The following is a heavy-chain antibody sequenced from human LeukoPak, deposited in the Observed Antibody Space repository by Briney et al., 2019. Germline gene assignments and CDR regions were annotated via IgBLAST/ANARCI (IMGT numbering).Heavy chain of an antibody. D-gene: IGHD2-8*01. CDR2: ITSSSSYI. Sequence: GGSLRLSCVASGFTFNTYNMNWVRQAPGKGLEWVSSITSSSSYIYYADSVKGRFTISRDNAKNSLYLQMNSLRPDDTALYYCSTDPRLLIYWGHGTLVTVSS. V-gene: IGHV3-21*04. CDR1: GFTFNTYN. CDR3: STDPRLLIY. J-gene: IGHJ4*01.